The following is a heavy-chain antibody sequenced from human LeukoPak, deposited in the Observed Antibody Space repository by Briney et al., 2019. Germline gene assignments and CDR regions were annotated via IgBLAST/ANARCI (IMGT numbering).Heavy chain of an antibody. V-gene: IGHV3-23*01. CDR2: ISGSGGST. Sequence: PGGTLRLSCAASGFTFSSYGMSWVRQAPGKGLEWVSAISGSGGSTYYADSVKGRFTISRDNSKNTLYLQMNSLRAEDTAVYYCAKVPRAVTTSDYYYMDVWGKGTTVTVSS. D-gene: IGHD4-17*01. CDR3: AKVPRAVTTSDYYYMDV. CDR1: GFTFSSYG. J-gene: IGHJ6*03.